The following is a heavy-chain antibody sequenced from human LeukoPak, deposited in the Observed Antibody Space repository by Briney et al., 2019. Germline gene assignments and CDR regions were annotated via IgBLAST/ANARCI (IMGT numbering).Heavy chain of an antibody. D-gene: IGHD5-12*01. V-gene: IGHV1-2*02. Sequence: ASVKVSCKASGYTFTAYYIHWLRQAPGQGLEWMAWINPNSGATKYAQKFQDRVTVTRDTSVGTAYMELSSLTSDDTAVYYCARGRFSGYGADWGQGTLVTVSS. CDR2: INPNSGAT. CDR1: GYTFTAYY. J-gene: IGHJ4*02. CDR3: ARGRFSGYGAD.